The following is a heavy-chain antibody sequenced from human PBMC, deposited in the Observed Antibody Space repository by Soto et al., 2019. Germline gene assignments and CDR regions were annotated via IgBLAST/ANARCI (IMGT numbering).Heavy chain of an antibody. CDR2: IIPIFGTA. Sequence: SVKVSWKASGGGFGSYAMSWVRQAPGQGLEWMGGIIPIFGTANYAQKFQGRVTITADESTSTAYMELSSLRSEDTAVYYCASDTRLITGTTYFDYWGQRTLVTVSS. D-gene: IGHD1-20*01. CDR1: GGGFGSYA. V-gene: IGHV1-69*01. J-gene: IGHJ4*02. CDR3: ASDTRLITGTTYFDY.